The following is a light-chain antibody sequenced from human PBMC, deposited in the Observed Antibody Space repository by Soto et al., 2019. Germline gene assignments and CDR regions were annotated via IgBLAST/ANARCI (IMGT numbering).Light chain of an antibody. Sequence: DIQMTQSPSSLSASVGDRVTITCQASQDISNYLNWYQQKPGKAPKVVIYDVSSLESGVPPRYSGSGSGTEFTLTISNLQPDDYATYYCQQYYSYPWTFGHGTMVEIK. V-gene: IGKV1-16*01. CDR2: DVS. J-gene: IGKJ1*01. CDR1: QDISNY. CDR3: QQYYSYPWT.